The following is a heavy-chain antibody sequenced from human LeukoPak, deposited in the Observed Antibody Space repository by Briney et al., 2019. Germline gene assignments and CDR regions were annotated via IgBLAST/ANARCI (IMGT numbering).Heavy chain of an antibody. CDR1: GFTFTSYV. CDR2: ISDSGDST. Sequence: GGSLRLSCVVSGFTFTSYVMSWVRQAPGKGLEWVSAISDSGDSTYYADSVKGRFTISRDNSKNTLYLQMTSLRADDSAVYYCAGDTILNPKFFQHWGQGTLVTVSS. J-gene: IGHJ1*01. D-gene: IGHD2-2*01. V-gene: IGHV3-23*01. CDR3: AGDTILNPKFFQH.